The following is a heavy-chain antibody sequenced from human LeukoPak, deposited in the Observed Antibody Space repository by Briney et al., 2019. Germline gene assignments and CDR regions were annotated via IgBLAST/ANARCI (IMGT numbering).Heavy chain of an antibody. V-gene: IGHV4-39*01. D-gene: IGHD2-2*01. CDR1: GGSISSSSYY. CDR2: IYYSGST. CDR3: ARQRDIVVVPAANDAFDI. J-gene: IGHJ3*02. Sequence: PSETLSLTCTVSGGSISSSSYYWGWIRQPPGKGLEWIGSIYYSGSTYYNPSLKSRVTISVDTSKNQFSLKLSSVTAADTAVYYCARQRDIVVVPAANDAFDIWGQGTMVTVSS.